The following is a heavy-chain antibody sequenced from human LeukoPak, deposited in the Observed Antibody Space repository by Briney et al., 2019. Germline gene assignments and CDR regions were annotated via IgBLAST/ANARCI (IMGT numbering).Heavy chain of an antibody. V-gene: IGHV3-49*04. CDR1: GFTFGDHA. CDR2: IRSKAYGGTT. J-gene: IGHJ6*02. CDR3: RGPTQQWLYSGTDV. Sequence: GGSLRLSCTASGFTFGDHAMSWVRQAPGKGLEWLGSIRSKAYGGTTEYAASAKGRFTISRDDSKSIAYLQMNSLTTEDTAVYCSRGPTQQWLYSGTDVWGQGTTVIVSS. D-gene: IGHD5-18*01.